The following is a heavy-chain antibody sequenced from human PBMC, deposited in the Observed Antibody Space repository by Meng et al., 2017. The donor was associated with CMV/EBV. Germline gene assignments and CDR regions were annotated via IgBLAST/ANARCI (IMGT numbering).Heavy chain of an antibody. CDR1: GGSISSYY. J-gene: IGHJ4*02. CDR2: IYYSGST. CDR3: ARASYDFWSGYYSLYFDY. V-gene: IGHV4-59*01. Sequence: SETLSLTCTVSGGSISSYYWSWIRQPPGKGLEWIGYIYYSGSTNYNPSLKSRVTISVDTSKNQFSLKLSSVTAADTAVYYCARASYDFWSGYYSLYFDYWGQGILVTVSS. D-gene: IGHD3-3*01.